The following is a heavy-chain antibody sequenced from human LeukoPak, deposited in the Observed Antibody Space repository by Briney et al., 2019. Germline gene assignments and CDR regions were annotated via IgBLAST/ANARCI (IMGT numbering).Heavy chain of an antibody. CDR3: ARAPPIGVTYSFDF. Sequence: GGSLRLSCVVSGFTFSDHYMDWVRQAPGKGLEWVARIRNRANSYTTEYAPSVKGRFTISREDTKNSLYLQMKSLKTEDTAVYYCARAPPIGVTYSFDFWGQGTLVTVSS. D-gene: IGHD2-21*02. J-gene: IGHJ4*02. CDR2: IRNRANSYTT. V-gene: IGHV3-72*01. CDR1: GFTFSDHY.